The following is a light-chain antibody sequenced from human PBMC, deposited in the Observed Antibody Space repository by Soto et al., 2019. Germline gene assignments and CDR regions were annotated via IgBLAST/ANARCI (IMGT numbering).Light chain of an antibody. Sequence: EIVLQQSPATLSLSPGERATLSCRASQSVSRYLAWYKQKPGQAPRLLIYDASNMATGIPARFSRSWSGTDFTLMISSLAAEDFSVYYCHQRSNWLTFGGWNKVYIK. J-gene: IGKJ4*01. CDR2: DAS. V-gene: IGKV3-11*01. CDR1: QSVSRY. CDR3: HQRSNWLT.